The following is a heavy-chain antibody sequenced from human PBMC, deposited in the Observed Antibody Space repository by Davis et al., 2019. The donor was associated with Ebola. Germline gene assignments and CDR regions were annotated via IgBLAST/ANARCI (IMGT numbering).Heavy chain of an antibody. Sequence: ESLKISCAASGFTFSSYWMSWVRQAPGKGLEWVSVIYSGGSTYYADSVKGRFTISRHSSENTVFLQMNSLRPDNTAVYYCARDPPQSGGYVWGQGTLVTVSS. CDR2: IYSGGST. V-gene: IGHV3-53*04. D-gene: IGHD5-12*01. CDR1: GFTFSSYW. CDR3: ARDPPQSGGYV. J-gene: IGHJ4*02.